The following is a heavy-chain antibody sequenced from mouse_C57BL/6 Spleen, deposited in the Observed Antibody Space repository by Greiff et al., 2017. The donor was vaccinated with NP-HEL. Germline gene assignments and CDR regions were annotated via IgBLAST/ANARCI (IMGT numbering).Heavy chain of an antibody. V-gene: IGHV1-22*01. CDR1: GYTFTDYN. CDR3: ARGGLLDYDRAMDY. CDR2: INPNNGGT. D-gene: IGHD2-4*01. Sequence: VQLKESGPELVKPGASVKMSCKASGYTFTDYNMHWVKQSHGKSLEWIGYINPNNGGTSYNQKFKGKATLTVNKSSSTAYMELRSLTSEDSAVYYCARGGLLDYDRAMDYWGQGTSVTVSS. J-gene: IGHJ4*01.